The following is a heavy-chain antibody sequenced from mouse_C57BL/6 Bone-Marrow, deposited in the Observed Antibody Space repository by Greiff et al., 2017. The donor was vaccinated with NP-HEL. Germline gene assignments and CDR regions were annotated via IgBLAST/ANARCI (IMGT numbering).Heavy chain of an antibody. Sequence: VQLQQSGPELVKPGASVKISCKASGYAFSSSWMNWVKQRPGKGLEWIGRIYPGDGDTNYNGKFKGKATLTADKSYSTAYMQLSSLPSEDAAVYFCARGRWSWFAYWGQGTLVTVTA. CDR2: IYPGDGDT. CDR1: GYAFSSSW. D-gene: IGHD2-3*01. CDR3: ARGRWSWFAY. J-gene: IGHJ3*01. V-gene: IGHV1-82*01.